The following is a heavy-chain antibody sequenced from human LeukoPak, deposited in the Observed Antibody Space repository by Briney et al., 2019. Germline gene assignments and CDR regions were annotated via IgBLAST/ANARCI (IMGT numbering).Heavy chain of an antibody. Sequence: ASVKVSCKASGYTFTSYDISWVRQATGQALDWMGWMNPNSGSTGYAQKFQGRVTITRNTSISTAYMELSGLRSEDTAVYYCARGRSTGYPYYFEYWGQGTLVTVSS. CDR1: GYTFTSYD. D-gene: IGHD5-12*01. J-gene: IGHJ4*02. CDR2: MNPNSGST. CDR3: ARGRSTGYPYYFEY. V-gene: IGHV1-8*03.